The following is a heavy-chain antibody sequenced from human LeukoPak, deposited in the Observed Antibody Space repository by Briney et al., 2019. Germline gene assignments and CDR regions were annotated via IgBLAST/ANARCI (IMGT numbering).Heavy chain of an antibody. D-gene: IGHD4-17*01. V-gene: IGHV4-34*01. J-gene: IGHJ3*02. CDR3: ARRGYGDYNDAFDI. CDR1: GGSFSGYY. CDR2: INHSGST. Sequence: PSETLSLTCAVYGGSFSGYYWSWIRQPPGKGLEWIGEINHSGSTNYNPSLKSRVTISVDTSKNQFSLKLSSVTAADTAVYYCARRGYGDYNDAFDIWGQGTMVTVSS.